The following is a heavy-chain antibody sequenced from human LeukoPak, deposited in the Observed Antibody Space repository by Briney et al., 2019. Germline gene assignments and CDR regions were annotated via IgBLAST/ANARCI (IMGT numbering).Heavy chain of an antibody. Sequence: GGSLRLSCAASGFNFSSYSINWVRQAPGKGLEWVSSISTTGTYTYYADSVKGRFTISRDNAKNSLYLQVNSLRAEDTAVYYCARGGTWNNARAPPDYWGQGTLVTVS. CDR1: GFNFSSYS. J-gene: IGHJ4*02. V-gene: IGHV3-21*01. CDR2: ISTTGTYT. CDR3: ARGGTWNNARAPPDY. D-gene: IGHD1/OR15-1a*01.